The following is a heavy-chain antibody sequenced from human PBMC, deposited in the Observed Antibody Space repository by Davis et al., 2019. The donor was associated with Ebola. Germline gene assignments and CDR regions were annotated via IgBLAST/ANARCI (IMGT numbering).Heavy chain of an antibody. CDR3: VRHSWTVSFGGVMDY. CDR2: IGETGTTI. J-gene: IGHJ4*02. Sequence: PGGSLRLSCATSGFIFSSFWMSWIRQAPGKGLEWVAYIGETGTTIYYADSVKGRFTVTRDNARNSLFLQMNSLRAEDTAVYYCVRHSWTVSFGGVMDYWGQGTLVTVSS. CDR1: GFIFSSFW. D-gene: IGHD3-16*01. V-gene: IGHV3-11*01.